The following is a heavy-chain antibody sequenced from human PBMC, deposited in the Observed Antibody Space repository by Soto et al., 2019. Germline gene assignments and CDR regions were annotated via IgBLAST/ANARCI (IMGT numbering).Heavy chain of an antibody. CDR1: GGTFSSYA. V-gene: IGHV1-69*12. J-gene: IGHJ4*02. CDR3: ARGSRYYYDSSGYYFPPYYFDY. CDR2: IIPIFGTA. Sequence: QVQLVQSGAEVKKPGSSVKVSCKASGGTFSSYAISWVRQAPGQGLEWMGGIIPIFGTANYAQKFQGRVTITADESTSTAYMELSSLRSEDTAVYYCARGSRYYYDSSGYYFPPYYFDYWGQGTLVTVSS. D-gene: IGHD3-22*01.